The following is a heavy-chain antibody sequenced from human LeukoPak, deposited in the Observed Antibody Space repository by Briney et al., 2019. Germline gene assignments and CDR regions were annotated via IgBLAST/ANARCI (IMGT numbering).Heavy chain of an antibody. CDR3: AKEREVRGVIKHFDY. Sequence: GGSLRLSCAASGFTFSSYGMHWVRQAPGKGLEWVAFIRYDGSNKYYADSVKGRFTISRDNSKNTLYLQMNSLRAEDTAVYYCAKEREVRGVIKHFDYWGQGTLVTVSS. V-gene: IGHV3-30*02. CDR2: IRYDGSNK. J-gene: IGHJ4*02. CDR1: GFTFSSYG. D-gene: IGHD3-10*01.